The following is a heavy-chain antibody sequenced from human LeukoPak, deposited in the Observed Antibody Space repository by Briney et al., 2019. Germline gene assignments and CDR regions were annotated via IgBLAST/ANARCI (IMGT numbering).Heavy chain of an antibody. CDR1: GFTVSSNY. J-gene: IGHJ6*03. V-gene: IGHV3-53*01. Sequence: AGSLRLSGAASGFTVSSNYMSWVRQAPGKGLEWVSVINSGGSTYYADSVKGRFTISRDNSKNTLYLQMNSLRAEDTAVYYCARDSGDYGSYYYYYYMDVWGKGTTVTVSS. D-gene: IGHD4-17*01. CDR2: INSGGST. CDR3: ARDSGDYGSYYYYYYMDV.